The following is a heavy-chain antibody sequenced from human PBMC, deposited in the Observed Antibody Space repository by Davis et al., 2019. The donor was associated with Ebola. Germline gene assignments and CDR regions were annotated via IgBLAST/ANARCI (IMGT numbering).Heavy chain of an antibody. CDR3: VKDTSDIWFGI. Sequence: GSSLRLSFATSGSIFPSNVMRWVRLAPGKRSECVSTLGTSADTYYALSVKGRFTISRDNSKNTLNLQMNGLRVEDTAIYYCVKDTSDIWFGIWGQGTMVTVSS. CDR1: GSIFPSNV. CDR2: LGTSADT. J-gene: IGHJ3*02. V-gene: IGHV3-23*01. D-gene: IGHD3-9*01.